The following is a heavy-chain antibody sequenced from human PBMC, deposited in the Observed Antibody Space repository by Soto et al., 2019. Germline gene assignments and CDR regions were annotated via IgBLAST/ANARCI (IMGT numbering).Heavy chain of an antibody. CDR2: IKSKTDGETR. CDR1: GFTFSIAW. J-gene: IGHJ4*02. Sequence: EVQLVESGGGLVKPGGSLRLSCAASGFTFSIAWMNWVRQAPGEGLEWVGRIKSKTDGETRDYAAPVKGRFTISRDDSKNTLYLQMNSLKTEDTAVYYCTTWGSSTSGGYWGQGTLVTVSS. D-gene: IGHD6-13*01. V-gene: IGHV3-15*07. CDR3: TTWGSSTSGGY.